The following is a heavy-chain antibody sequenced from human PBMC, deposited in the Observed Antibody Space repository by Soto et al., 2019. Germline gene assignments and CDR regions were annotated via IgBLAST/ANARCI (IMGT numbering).Heavy chain of an antibody. D-gene: IGHD1-20*01. CDR2: IIPIFGTA. J-gene: IGHJ4*02. V-gene: IGHV1-69*13. CDR3: AREKAYTWNVIDY. Sequence: GASVKVSCKASGGTFSSYAISWVRQAPGQGLEWMGGIIPIFGTANYAQKFQGRVTITADESTSTAYMELSSLRSEDTAVYYCAREKAYTWNVIDYWGQGILVYVSS. CDR1: GGTFSSYA.